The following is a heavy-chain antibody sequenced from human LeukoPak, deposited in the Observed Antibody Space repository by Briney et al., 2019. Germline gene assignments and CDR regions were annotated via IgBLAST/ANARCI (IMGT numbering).Heavy chain of an antibody. J-gene: IGHJ4*02. CDR1: GFTFSSYS. CDR2: ISSSSSYI. CDR3: ARISASSGWNQGD. Sequence: GGSLRLSCAASGFTFSSYSMNWVRQVPGKGLEWVSSISSSSSYIYYADSVKGRFTISRDNAKNSLYLQMNSLRAEDTAVYYCARISASSGWNQGDWGQGTLVTVSS. V-gene: IGHV3-21*01. D-gene: IGHD6-19*01.